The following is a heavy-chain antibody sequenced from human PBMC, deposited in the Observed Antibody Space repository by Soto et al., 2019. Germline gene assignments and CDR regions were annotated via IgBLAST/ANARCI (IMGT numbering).Heavy chain of an antibody. J-gene: IGHJ4*02. D-gene: IGHD2-8*01. V-gene: IGHV3-23*01. Sequence: GGSLRLSCAASGFTFSSYAMSWVRQAPGKGLEWVSAISGSGGSPSYADSVQGRFTISRDNPKKTLYLQMNSLRAEDTAVYYCAKARCTTSNCYVPDYWGQGTLVTAPQ. CDR1: GFTFSSYA. CDR3: AKARCTTSNCYVPDY. CDR2: ISGSGGSP.